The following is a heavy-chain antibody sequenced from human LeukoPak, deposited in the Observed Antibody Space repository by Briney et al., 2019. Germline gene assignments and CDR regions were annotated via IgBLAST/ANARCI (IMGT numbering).Heavy chain of an antibody. CDR2: IGYSADDT. CDR3: AKDDDGHHHGVDH. V-gene: IGHV3-23*01. J-gene: IGHJ4*02. CDR1: GFTLGNYA. D-gene: IGHD4-17*01. Sequence: GGSLTLSCAASGFTLGNYAMTWVRQAPGKGLEWVSGIGYSADDTNYSDSVKGRFTISRDESMNTLYLQMSSLRADDTALYYCAKDDDGHHHGVDHWGQGTLVTVSS.